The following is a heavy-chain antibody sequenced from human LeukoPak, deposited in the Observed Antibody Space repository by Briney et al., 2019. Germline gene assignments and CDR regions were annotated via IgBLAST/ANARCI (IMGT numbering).Heavy chain of an antibody. CDR2: ISGSGGST. CDR1: GFTFSSYS. Sequence: GGSLSLSCAASGFTFSSYSMNWVRQAPGKGLEWVSAISGSGGSTYYADSVKGRFTISRDNSKNTLYLQMNSPRAEDTAVYYCAKDGDILTGYPYYFDYWGQGTLVTVSS. D-gene: IGHD3-9*01. CDR3: AKDGDILTGYPYYFDY. V-gene: IGHV3-23*01. J-gene: IGHJ4*02.